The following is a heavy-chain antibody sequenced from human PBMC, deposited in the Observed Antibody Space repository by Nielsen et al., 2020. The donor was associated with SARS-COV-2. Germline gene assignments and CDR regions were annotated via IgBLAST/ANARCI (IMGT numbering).Heavy chain of an antibody. CDR2: IYYSGST. Sequence: SETLSLTCTVSGGSISSSSYYWGWIRQPPGKGLEWIGSIYYSGSTYYNPSLKSRVTISVDTSKNQFSLKLSSVTAADTAVYYCARLTYYYDSSGEFDYWGQGTLVTVSS. D-gene: IGHD3-22*01. V-gene: IGHV4-39*01. J-gene: IGHJ4*02. CDR3: ARLTYYYDSSGEFDY. CDR1: GGSISSSSYY.